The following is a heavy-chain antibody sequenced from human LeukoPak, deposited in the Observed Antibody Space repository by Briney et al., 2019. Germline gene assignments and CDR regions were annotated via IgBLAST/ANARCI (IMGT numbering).Heavy chain of an antibody. V-gene: IGHV4-59*01. CDR1: GGSISSYY. D-gene: IGHD3-10*01. CDR3: ARSSFMVRGVKKVAFDI. J-gene: IGHJ3*02. Sequence: PSETLSLTCTVSGGSISSYYWSWIRQPPGKGLEWIGYIYYSGSTNYNPSLKSRVTISVNTSKNQFSLKLSPVTAADTAVYYCARSSFMVRGVKKVAFDIWGQGTMVTVSS. CDR2: IYYSGST.